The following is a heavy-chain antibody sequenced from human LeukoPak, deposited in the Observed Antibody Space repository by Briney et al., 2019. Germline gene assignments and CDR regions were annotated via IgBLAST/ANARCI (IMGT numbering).Heavy chain of an antibody. J-gene: IGHJ4*02. Sequence: GGSLRLSCAASGFTFSSYAMSWVRQAPGKGQEWVSTISGSGGSTYYADSVKGRFTISRDNSKNTLYLQMNSLRAEDTAVYYCAKDYYGSGSYLPTWVDYWGQGTLVTVSS. CDR2: ISGSGGST. CDR1: GFTFSSYA. CDR3: AKDYYGSGSYLPTWVDY. V-gene: IGHV3-23*01. D-gene: IGHD3-10*01.